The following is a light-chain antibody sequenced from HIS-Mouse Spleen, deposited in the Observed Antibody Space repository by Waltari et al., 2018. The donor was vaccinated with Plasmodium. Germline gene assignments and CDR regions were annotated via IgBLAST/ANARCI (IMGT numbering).Light chain of an antibody. CDR2: EGS. J-gene: IGLJ2*01. CDR3: CSYAGSSTFVV. V-gene: IGLV2-23*03. Sequence: QSALTQPASVSGSPGQSITISCTGTSSDVGSYNLVSWYQQHPGKAPKLMNYEGSKRPYGVFNRCSGSKSGNTASLTISGLQAEDEADYYCCSYAGSSTFVVFGGGTKLTVL. CDR1: SSDVGSYNL.